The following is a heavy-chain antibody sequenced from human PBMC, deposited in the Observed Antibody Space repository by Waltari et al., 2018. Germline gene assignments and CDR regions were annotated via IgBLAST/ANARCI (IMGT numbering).Heavy chain of an antibody. V-gene: IGHV4-61*01. Sequence: QVQLQESGPGLVKPSETLSLTCTVSGGSVSSGSYYWSWIRQPPGKGLEGIGYSYYSGSTNYNPALKRRVTISVDTSKNQFSLKLSSVTAADTTVYYCARAREVAGNDYWGQGTLVTVSS. D-gene: IGHD6-19*01. CDR3: ARAREVAGNDY. CDR2: SYYSGST. J-gene: IGHJ4*02. CDR1: GGSVSSGSYY.